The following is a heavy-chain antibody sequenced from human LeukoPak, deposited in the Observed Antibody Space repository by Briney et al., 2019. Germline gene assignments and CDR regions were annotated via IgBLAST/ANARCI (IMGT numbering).Heavy chain of an antibody. CDR1: GVTFSRYW. CDR3: ASIGSYYNGAGSYYNEPMDV. Sequence: GGSLRLSCVASGVTFSRYWMHWVRQAPGKGLVWVSRINSDGSTTSYADSVKGRFTIFRDNAKNTLYLQMNSLRAEDTAVYYCASIGSYYNGAGSYYNEPMDVWGKGTTVTVSS. CDR2: INSDGSTT. D-gene: IGHD3-10*01. V-gene: IGHV3-74*01. J-gene: IGHJ6*04.